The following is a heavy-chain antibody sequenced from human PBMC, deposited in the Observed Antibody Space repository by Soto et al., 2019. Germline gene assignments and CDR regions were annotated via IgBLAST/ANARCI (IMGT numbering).Heavy chain of an antibody. J-gene: IGHJ4*02. CDR3: ARGAYLGPLMGSGYFDY. CDR1: GFTFSSYS. CDR2: ISSDSASI. D-gene: IGHD3-3*01. Sequence: EVQLVESGGGLVQPGGSLRLSCAASGFTFSSYSMNWVRQAPGKGLEWVSYISSDSASIYYADSVKGRFTISRDNAKTSLFLQMNSLRVEDTAVYYCARGAYLGPLMGSGYFDYWGQGTLVTVSS. V-gene: IGHV3-48*01.